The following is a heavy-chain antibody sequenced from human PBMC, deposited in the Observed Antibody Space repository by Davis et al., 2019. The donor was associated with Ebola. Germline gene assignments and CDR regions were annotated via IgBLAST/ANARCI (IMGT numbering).Heavy chain of an antibody. CDR1: GFSFSRYW. CDR3: ARDFRFGGP. V-gene: IGHV3-74*01. J-gene: IGHJ5*02. CDR2: IKSDGSTI. Sequence: HTGGSLRLSCAASGFSFSRYWMHWVRQAPGKGLVWVSRIKSDGSTISYADSVKGRFTISRDNSKNTVYLQMSSLRGEDTAMYYCARDFRFGGPWGQGTLVTVSS. D-gene: IGHD3-16*01.